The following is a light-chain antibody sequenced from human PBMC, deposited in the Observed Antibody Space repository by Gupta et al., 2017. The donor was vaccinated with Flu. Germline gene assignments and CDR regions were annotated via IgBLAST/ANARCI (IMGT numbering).Light chain of an antibody. CDR1: QRLVHSDGNTY. J-gene: IGKJ2*01. Sequence: ISCRSSQRLVHSDGNTYLTWFQQRPGQPPRRLIYKVSNRDSGVPERFSGSGSGTDFTLTISRVEAEDIGVYYCLEGRYAHTFGQGTKLEIK. CDR2: KVS. V-gene: IGKV2-30*02. CDR3: LEGRYAHT.